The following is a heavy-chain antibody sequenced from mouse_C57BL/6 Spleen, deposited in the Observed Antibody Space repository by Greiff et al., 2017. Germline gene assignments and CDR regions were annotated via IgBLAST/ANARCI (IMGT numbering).Heavy chain of an antibody. V-gene: IGHV1-53*01. D-gene: IGHD2-1*01. CDR1: GYTFTSYW. CDR3: ARSRREVKNFDY. CDR2: INPSNGGT. J-gene: IGHJ2*01. Sequence: QVQLQQPGTELVKPGASVKLSCKASGYTFTSYWMHWVKQRPGQGLEWIGNINPSNGGTTYNEKFKSKATLTVDKSSSTAYMQLSSLTSEDSAVYYCARSRREVKNFDYWGQGTTLTVSS.